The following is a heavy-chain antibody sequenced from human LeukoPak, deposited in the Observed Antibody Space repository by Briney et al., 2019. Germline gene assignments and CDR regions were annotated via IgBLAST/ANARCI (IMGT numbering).Heavy chain of an antibody. CDR3: ATRYSSGWYGGYYGMDV. J-gene: IGHJ6*02. Sequence: GESLKISCKGSGYSFTSYWIGWVRQMPGKGLEWMGIIYPGNSNTRYRPSFQGQVTISADKSISTAYLQWSSLKASDTAMYYCATRYSSGWYGGYYGMDVWGQGTTVTVSS. V-gene: IGHV5-51*01. CDR1: GYSFTSYW. D-gene: IGHD6-19*01. CDR2: IYPGNSNT.